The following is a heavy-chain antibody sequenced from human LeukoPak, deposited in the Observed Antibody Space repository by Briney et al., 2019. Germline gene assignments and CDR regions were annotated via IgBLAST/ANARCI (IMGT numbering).Heavy chain of an antibody. J-gene: IGHJ4*02. Sequence: PAGTLRLSCAASGCTFSSNSRSWIRQPPGRGLEWVSLINGSGGRKYYASPMKGRSTISRDNYKNTLQQQMTIMRADTTAIYYCAKEVAYCGRDCYSLLDYWGQGTLVTVSS. CDR2: INGSGGRK. CDR1: GCTFSSNS. CDR3: AKEVAYCGRDCYSLLDY. V-gene: IGHV3-23*01. D-gene: IGHD2-21*02.